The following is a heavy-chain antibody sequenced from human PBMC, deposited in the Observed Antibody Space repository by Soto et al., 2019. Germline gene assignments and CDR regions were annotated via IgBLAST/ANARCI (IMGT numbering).Heavy chain of an antibody. V-gene: IGHV4-39*02. CDR1: GGSISSSSYY. CDR2: IYYSGST. CDR3: AREHSSSWKIYYYYGMDV. J-gene: IGHJ6*02. D-gene: IGHD6-13*01. Sequence: SETLSLTCTVSGGSISSSSYYWGWIRQPPGKGLEWIGSIYYSGSTYYNPSLKSRVTISVDTSKNQFSLKLSSVTAADTAVYYCAREHSSSWKIYYYYGMDVWGQGTTVTVSS.